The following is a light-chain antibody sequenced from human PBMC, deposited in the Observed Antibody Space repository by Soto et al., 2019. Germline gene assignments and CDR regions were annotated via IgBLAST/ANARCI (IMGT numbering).Light chain of an antibody. CDR2: EAA. J-gene: IGLJ1*01. Sequence: LTQPASVSGSPGQSITLSCTGTSSDVGTYNLVSWYQQHPGKAPKLIIYEAAKRPSGVSNRFSGSRSANTASLTISGLQAEDEADYYCCSFAGTSYVFGTGTKVTVL. CDR3: CSFAGTSYV. V-gene: IGLV2-23*01. CDR1: SSDVGTYNL.